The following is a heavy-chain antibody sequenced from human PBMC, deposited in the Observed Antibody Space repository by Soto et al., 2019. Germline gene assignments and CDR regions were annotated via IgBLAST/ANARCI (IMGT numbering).Heavy chain of an antibody. Sequence: SETLSLTCTVSGGSISSGGCYWSWIRQHPGKGLEWIGYIYYSGSTYYNPSLKGRVTISVDTSKNQFSLKLSSVTAADTAVYYCAREPLVMVAATGDWFDPWGQGTLVTVSS. J-gene: IGHJ5*02. V-gene: IGHV4-31*03. CDR2: IYYSGST. D-gene: IGHD2-15*01. CDR1: GGSISSGGCY. CDR3: AREPLVMVAATGDWFDP.